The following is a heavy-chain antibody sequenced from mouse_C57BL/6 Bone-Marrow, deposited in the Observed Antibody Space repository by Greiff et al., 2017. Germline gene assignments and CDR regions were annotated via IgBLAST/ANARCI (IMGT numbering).Heavy chain of an antibody. J-gene: IGHJ2*01. D-gene: IGHD1-1*01. CDR2: IYPRSGNT. CDR3: ARSKVIWYFDY. CDR1: GYTFTSSG. V-gene: IGHV1-81*01. Sequence: QVQLQQSGAELARPGASVKLSCKASGYTFTSSGISWVKQRTGQGLEWIGEIYPRSGNTYYNAKFKGKAPLTADKSASPADKVLRSMTSEDSAVYFCARSKVIWYFDYWGQGTTLTVSS.